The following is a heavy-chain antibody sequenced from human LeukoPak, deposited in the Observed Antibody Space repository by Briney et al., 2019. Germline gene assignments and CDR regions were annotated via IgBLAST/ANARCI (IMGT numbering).Heavy chain of an antibody. CDR2: ISGNDEST. J-gene: IGHJ4*02. CDR3: ARDRRPARTYSGLFDY. D-gene: IGHD5-12*01. Sequence: PGGSLRLSCAASGFSCSTRGMSWVRQAPGKGLEWVSAISGNDESTFYADSVKGRFTISRDNSRNTLYLQLSSLSAEDSAIYYCARDRRPARTYSGLFDYWGQGTLVTVPS. V-gene: IGHV3-23*01. CDR1: GFSCSTRG.